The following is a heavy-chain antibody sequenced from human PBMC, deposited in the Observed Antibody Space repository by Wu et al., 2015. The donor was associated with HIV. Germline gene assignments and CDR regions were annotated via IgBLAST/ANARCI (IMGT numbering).Heavy chain of an antibody. V-gene: IGHV1-24*01. Sequence: QVHLEQSGAEVKRPGASVKVSCKLSGNSLNDVSIHWVRQAPGKGLEWMGGHDPEDLGTIYAQKFQGRVTMTKDTSTRTAYLEVRSLRSDDTAVYYCVTSSNFRNSGRDYYYIDVWGKGTTVIVSS. J-gene: IGHJ6*03. CDR1: GNSLNDVS. CDR3: VTSSNFRNSGRDYYYIDV. D-gene: IGHD6-13*01. CDR2: HDPEDLGT.